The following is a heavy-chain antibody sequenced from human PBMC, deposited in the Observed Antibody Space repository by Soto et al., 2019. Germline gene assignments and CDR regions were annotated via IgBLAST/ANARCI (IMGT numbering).Heavy chain of an antibody. D-gene: IGHD2-15*01. V-gene: IGHV3-30-3*01. CDR1: GFTFSSYA. CDR3: ARVAPPGCSGGSCYGGGDY. Sequence: QVQLVESGGGVVQPGRSLRLSCAASGFTFSSYAMHWVRQAPGKGLEWVAVISYDGSNKYYADSVKGRFTISRDNSKNTLYLQMNSLRAEDTAVYYCARVAPPGCSGGSCYGGGDYWGQGTLVTVSS. J-gene: IGHJ4*02. CDR2: ISYDGSNK.